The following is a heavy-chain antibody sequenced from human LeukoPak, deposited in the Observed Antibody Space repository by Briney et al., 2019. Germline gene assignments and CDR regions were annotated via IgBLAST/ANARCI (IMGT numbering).Heavy chain of an antibody. D-gene: IGHD3-22*01. Sequence: GGSLRLSCAASGFTFSSYSMNWVRQAPGKGLEWVSSISSSSSYIYYADSVKGRFTISRDNAKNSLYLQMNSLRAEDTAVYYCARKRGYYYDSSGYYVPWGGYYYYGMDVWGQGTTVTVSS. CDR1: GFTFSSYS. J-gene: IGHJ6*02. CDR2: ISSSSSYI. CDR3: ARKRGYYYDSSGYYVPWGGYYYYGMDV. V-gene: IGHV3-21*01.